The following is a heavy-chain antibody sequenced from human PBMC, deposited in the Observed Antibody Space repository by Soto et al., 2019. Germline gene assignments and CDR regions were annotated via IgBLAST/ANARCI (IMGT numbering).Heavy chain of an antibody. CDR3: AKPNPPYSSSPSDYYYYMDV. Sequence: GGSLRLSCAASGFTFSSYAMIWVRQAPGKGLEWVSGISSSGGSTYNADFVKGRFTISRDNSKNTLYLQMDSLRAEDTAVYYCAKPNPPYSSSPSDYYYYMDVWGKGTTVTVSS. D-gene: IGHD6-13*01. J-gene: IGHJ6*03. CDR1: GFTFSSYA. V-gene: IGHV3-23*01. CDR2: ISSSGGST.